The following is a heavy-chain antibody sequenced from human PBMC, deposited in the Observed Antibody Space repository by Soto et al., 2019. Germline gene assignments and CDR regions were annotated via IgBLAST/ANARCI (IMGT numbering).Heavy chain of an antibody. Sequence: SETLSLTCGVFGGSFSGYYWTWIRQPPGKGLEWIGEIYHSGGTNYHPSLKSRVTISVDTSNNHFSLKLSSVTAADTAVYYCARGALVWFGAHDYYGMVVGGQGTTVTVSS. V-gene: IGHV4-34*01. J-gene: IGHJ6*02. CDR2: IYHSGGT. CDR1: GGSFSGYY. D-gene: IGHD3-10*01. CDR3: ARGALVWFGAHDYYGMVV.